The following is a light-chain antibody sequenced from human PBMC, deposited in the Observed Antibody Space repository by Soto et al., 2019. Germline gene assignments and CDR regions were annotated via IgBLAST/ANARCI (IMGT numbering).Light chain of an antibody. CDR3: SSYSISTAYL. CDR1: SSDVGGYDY. V-gene: IGLV2-14*01. J-gene: IGLJ1*01. CDR2: EVS. Sequence: QSALTQPASVSGSPGQSITISCTGTSSDVGGYDYVSWYQLHPGKAPKLMVFEVSNRPSGVSYRFSGSTSGNTASLTISGLDAEDEADYFCSSYSISTAYLFGTGTKVTVL.